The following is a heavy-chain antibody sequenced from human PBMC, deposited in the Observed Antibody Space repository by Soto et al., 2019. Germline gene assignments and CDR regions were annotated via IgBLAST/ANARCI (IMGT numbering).Heavy chain of an antibody. CDR3: ARDPVEQDSSGYYSVLGYYYGMDV. CDR2: IYYSGST. Sequence: SSETLSLTCTVSGGSISSSSYYWGWIRQPPGKGLEWIGSIYYSGSTYYNPFLKSRVTISVDTSKNQFSLKLSSVTAADTAVYYCARDPVEQDSSGYYSVLGYYYGMDVWGKGTTVTVSS. J-gene: IGHJ6*04. V-gene: IGHV4-39*07. D-gene: IGHD3-22*01. CDR1: GGSISSSSYY.